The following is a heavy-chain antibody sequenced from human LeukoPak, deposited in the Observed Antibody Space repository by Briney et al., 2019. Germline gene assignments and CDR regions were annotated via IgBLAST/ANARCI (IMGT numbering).Heavy chain of an antibody. D-gene: IGHD1-14*01. CDR3: AKDRSRIERGSGNFDY. CDR1: GFTFSSYA. J-gene: IGHJ4*02. CDR2: IRGSGGST. V-gene: IGHV3-23*01. Sequence: GGSLRLSCAASGFTFSSYAMSWVRQAPGKGLEWVSAIRGSGGSTYYADSVKGRFTISRDNSKNTLYLQMNSLRAEDTAVYYCAKDRSRIERGSGNFDYWGQGTLVTVSS.